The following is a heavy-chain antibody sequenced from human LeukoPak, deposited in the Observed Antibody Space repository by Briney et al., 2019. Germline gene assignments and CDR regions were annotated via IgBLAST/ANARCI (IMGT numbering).Heavy chain of an antibody. CDR1: GYTFTGYY. D-gene: IGHD3-10*01. V-gene: IGHV1-2*02. CDR2: INPNSGGT. Sequence: ASVKVSCKASGYTFTGYYMHWVQQAPGQGLEWMGWINPNSGGTNYAQKFQGRVTMTRDTSISTAYMELSRLRSDDTAVYYCARVVLYGSGRLSWPNYGMDVWGQGTTVTVSS. J-gene: IGHJ6*02. CDR3: ARVVLYGSGRLSWPNYGMDV.